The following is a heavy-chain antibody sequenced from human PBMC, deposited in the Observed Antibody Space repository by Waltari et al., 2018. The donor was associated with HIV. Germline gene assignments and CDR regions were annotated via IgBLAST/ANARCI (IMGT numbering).Heavy chain of an antibody. CDR3: ASTVYRGDYYYYGMDV. CDR2: IIPIFGST. V-gene: IGHV1-69*13. J-gene: IGHJ6*02. D-gene: IGHD4-17*01. CDR1: GGTFSNYA. Sequence: QVQLVQSGAEVKKPGSSVKVSCKASGGTFSNYAIGWVRQAPGQGLEWMGGIIPIFGSTNFAQNFQGRVTITADESTSTAYMELSSLRSEDTAVYYCASTVYRGDYYYYGMDVWGQGTTVTVSS.